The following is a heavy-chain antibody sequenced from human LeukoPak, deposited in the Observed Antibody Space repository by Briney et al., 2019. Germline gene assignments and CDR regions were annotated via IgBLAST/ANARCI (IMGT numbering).Heavy chain of an antibody. J-gene: IGHJ5*02. CDR2: IYHSGST. CDR3: VRERGDNWNVGP. CDR1: GYSISSGYY. Sequence: SETLSLTCTVSGYSISSGYYWGWIRQPPGKGLEWIGTIYHSGSTFYNPSLKSRVTISVDTSKNQFSLKLSSVTAADTAVYYCVRERGDNWNVGPWGQGTLVTVSS. D-gene: IGHD1-20*01. V-gene: IGHV4-38-2*02.